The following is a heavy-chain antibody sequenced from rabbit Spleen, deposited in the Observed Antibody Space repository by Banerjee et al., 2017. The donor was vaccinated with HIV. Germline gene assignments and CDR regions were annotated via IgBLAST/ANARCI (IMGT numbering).Heavy chain of an antibody. J-gene: IGHJ6*01. D-gene: IGHD8-1*01. V-gene: IGHV1S40*01. CDR2: IHGGSRNNI. Sequence: QSLEESGGDLVKPGASLTLTCTASGFSFIAGYYMCWVRQAPGKGLEWIACIHGGSRNNIYYANWAKGRFTISKTSSTTVTLQMTSLTVADTATYFCARDTGSSFSSYGMDLWGPGTLVTVS. CDR3: ARDTGSSFSSYGMDL. CDR1: GFSFIAGYY.